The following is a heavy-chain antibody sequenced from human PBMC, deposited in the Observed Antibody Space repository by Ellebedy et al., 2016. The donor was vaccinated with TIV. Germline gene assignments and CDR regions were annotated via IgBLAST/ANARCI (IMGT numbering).Heavy chain of an antibody. J-gene: IGHJ4*02. D-gene: IGHD4-17*01. V-gene: IGHV5-51*01. CDR3: ARLTTVTYFDY. Sequence: GESLKISCKGFGYSFPNYWIGWVRQMPGKGLEWMGIIYPGDSDTRYSPSSQGQVTISADKSISTAYLQWSSLKASDTAMYYCARLTTVTYFDYWGQGTLIAVSS. CDR1: GYSFPNYW. CDR2: IYPGDSDT.